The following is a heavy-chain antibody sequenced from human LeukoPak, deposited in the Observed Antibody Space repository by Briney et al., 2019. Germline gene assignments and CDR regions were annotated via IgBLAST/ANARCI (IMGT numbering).Heavy chain of an antibody. D-gene: IGHD6-19*01. CDR3: ARGDTAVAGPSDS. V-gene: IGHV3-66*01. J-gene: IGHJ4*02. CDR2: IYNDGRT. Sequence: GGSLRLSCAASGFTVSANYMSWVRQAPGKGLEWVSVIYNDGRTYYADYVKGRFTISRDNSKNTLYLQVNSLRAEDTAVYYCARGDTAVAGPSDSWGQGTLVTVSS. CDR1: GFTVSANY.